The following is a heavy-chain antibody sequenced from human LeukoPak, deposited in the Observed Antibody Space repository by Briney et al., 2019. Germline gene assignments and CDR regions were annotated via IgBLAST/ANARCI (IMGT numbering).Heavy chain of an antibody. CDR1: GGSFSGYY. Sequence: PSETLSLTCAVYGGSFSGYYWSWIRQPPGKGLEWIGEINHSGSTNYNPSLKSRVTISVDTSKNQFSLKLSSVTAADTAVYYCARGPVRIYWGQGTMVTVSS. V-gene: IGHV4-34*01. CDR3: ARGPVRIY. D-gene: IGHD3-10*01. CDR2: INHSGST. J-gene: IGHJ3*01.